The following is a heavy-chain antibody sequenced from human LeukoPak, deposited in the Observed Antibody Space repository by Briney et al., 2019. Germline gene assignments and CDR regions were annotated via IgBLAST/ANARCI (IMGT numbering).Heavy chain of an antibody. D-gene: IGHD1-1*01. CDR3: ARDGRRGSRYYYYMDV. Sequence: ASAKVSCKASGYTFTSYGMSWVRQAPGQGGEWMGWISAYNGDTNYAQKLQGRVTMTTDTSTSTAYVEQRSLRSDDTAVYYCARDGRRGSRYYYYMDVWGEGTTVTVSS. CDR2: ISAYNGDT. V-gene: IGHV1-18*01. CDR1: GYTFTSYG. J-gene: IGHJ6*03.